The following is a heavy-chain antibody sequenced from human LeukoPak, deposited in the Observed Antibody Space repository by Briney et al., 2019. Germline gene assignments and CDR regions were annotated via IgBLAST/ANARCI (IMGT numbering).Heavy chain of an antibody. CDR2: IYTSGST. Sequence: PSETLSLTCTVSGGSISSYYWSWIRQPAGKGLEWIGRIYTSGSTNYNPSLKSRVTMSVDTSKNQFSLKLSSVTAADTAVYYCARDRYDSSGHWFAPWGQGTLVTVSS. D-gene: IGHD3-22*01. CDR1: GGSISSYY. J-gene: IGHJ5*02. CDR3: ARDRYDSSGHWFAP. V-gene: IGHV4-4*07.